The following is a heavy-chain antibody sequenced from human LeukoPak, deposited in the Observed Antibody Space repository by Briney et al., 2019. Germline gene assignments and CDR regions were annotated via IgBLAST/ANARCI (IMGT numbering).Heavy chain of an antibody. J-gene: IGHJ4*02. CDR2: ISSSISYI. CDR3: AREDPYSRGPFDY. D-gene: IGHD6-13*01. V-gene: IGHV3-21*01. Sequence: GGSLRLSCAASGFTFSSYSMNSVRQAPGKGLEWVSSISSSISYIYYADSVKGRFTISRDNANDSRYLQMNSLRAEDTAVYYCAREDPYSRGPFDYWGQGTLVTVSS. CDR1: GFTFSSYS.